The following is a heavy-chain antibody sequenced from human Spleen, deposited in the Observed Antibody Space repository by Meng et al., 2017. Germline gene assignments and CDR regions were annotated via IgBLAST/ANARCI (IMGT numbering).Heavy chain of an antibody. CDR2: INTNTGNP. Sequence: ASVKVSCKASGYTFSSYAMNWVRQAPGQGLEWIGWINTNTGNPTYAQGFTGRFVFSLDTSVSTAYLQISSLKAEDSAVYYCARDFGRVQIDYWGQGTLVTVSS. J-gene: IGHJ4*02. D-gene: IGHD3/OR15-3a*01. V-gene: IGHV7-4-1*02. CDR3: ARDFGRVQIDY. CDR1: GYTFSSYA.